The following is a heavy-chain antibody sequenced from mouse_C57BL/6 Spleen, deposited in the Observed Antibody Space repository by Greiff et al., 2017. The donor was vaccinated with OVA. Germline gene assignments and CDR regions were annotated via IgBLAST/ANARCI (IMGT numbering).Heavy chain of an antibody. Sequence: VQLKQPGAELVRPGSSVKLSCKASGYTFTSYWMHWVKQRPIQGLEWIGNIDPSDSETHYNQKFKDKATLTVDKSSSTAYMQLSSLTSEVSAVYYCAREGGLTGTHYWYFDVWGTGITVTVSS. D-gene: IGHD4-1*01. CDR2: IDPSDSET. J-gene: IGHJ1*03. V-gene: IGHV1-52*01. CDR3: AREGGLTGTHYWYFDV. CDR1: GYTFTSYW.